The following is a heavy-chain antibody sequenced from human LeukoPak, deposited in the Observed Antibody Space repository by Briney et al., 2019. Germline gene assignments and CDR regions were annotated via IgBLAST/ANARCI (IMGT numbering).Heavy chain of an antibody. CDR2: LYTSGIT. Sequence: SQTLSPTCTVSGASISSGSYSWSWIRQPAGEGLEWIGRLYTSGITNYNSSLKSRITMSVDTSKNQFSLKLSSVTAADTAVYYCARGSAYRSFDYWGQGTLVSVSS. CDR3: ARGSAYRSFDY. V-gene: IGHV4-61*02. D-gene: IGHD4-11*01. J-gene: IGHJ4*02. CDR1: GASISSGSYS.